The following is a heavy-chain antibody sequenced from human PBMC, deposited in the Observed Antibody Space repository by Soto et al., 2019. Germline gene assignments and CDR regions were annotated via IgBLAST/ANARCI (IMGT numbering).Heavy chain of an antibody. CDR3: ASLTNSWFDP. J-gene: IGHJ5*02. CDR2: IRSGSSTI. V-gene: IGHV3-48*01. D-gene: IGHD1-1*01. CDR1: GFTFSSYS. Sequence: GGSLRLSCAASGFTFSSYSMNWVRQAPGRGREGVSYIRSGSSTIYYADSVKGRLTISRDNAKNSLYLQMNSLTAEDTAVYYCASLTNSWFDPWGQGTLVTVSS.